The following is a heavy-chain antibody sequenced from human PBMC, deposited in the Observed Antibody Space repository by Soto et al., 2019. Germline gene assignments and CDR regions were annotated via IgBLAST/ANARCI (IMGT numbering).Heavy chain of an antibody. Sequence: LSLTCTVSGGSLSSYYWTWIRQPPGKGLEWIGYIYYSGSTNYNPSLKSRVTISVDTSKNQFSLALTSVTAADTAMYYCARGSTTEKVDSWGQGILVTVSS. CDR3: ARGSTTEKVDS. CDR2: IYYSGST. CDR1: GGSLSSYY. J-gene: IGHJ4*02. V-gene: IGHV4-59*08.